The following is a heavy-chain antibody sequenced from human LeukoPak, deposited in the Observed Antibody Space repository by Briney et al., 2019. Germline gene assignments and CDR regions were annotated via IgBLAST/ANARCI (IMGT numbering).Heavy chain of an antibody. V-gene: IGHV3-21*01. Sequence: GGSLRLSRAASGFTFSSYSMNWVRQAPGKGLEWVSSISSSSSYIYYADSVKGRFTISRDNAKNSLYLQMNSLRAEDTAVYYCARDRPRNYDAFDIWGQGTMVTVSS. CDR2: ISSSSSYI. D-gene: IGHD4-11*01. J-gene: IGHJ3*02. CDR3: ARDRPRNYDAFDI. CDR1: GFTFSSYS.